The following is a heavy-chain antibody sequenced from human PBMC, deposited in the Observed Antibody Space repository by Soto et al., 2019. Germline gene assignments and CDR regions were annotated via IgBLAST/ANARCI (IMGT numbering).Heavy chain of an antibody. CDR3: ARTDCSSTSCYNYYYYGMDV. J-gene: IGHJ6*01. Sequence: ASVKVSCKTSGSSFTKYGLHWVRQAPGQRLEWMGWINPGNGDTKYSQKLQGRVTITRDTSATTAYMELSSLRSEDSAVFYCARTDCSSTSCYNYYYYGMDVWGQGSTVTVSS. V-gene: IGHV1-3*01. CDR2: INPGNGDT. CDR1: GSSFTKYG. D-gene: IGHD2-2*01.